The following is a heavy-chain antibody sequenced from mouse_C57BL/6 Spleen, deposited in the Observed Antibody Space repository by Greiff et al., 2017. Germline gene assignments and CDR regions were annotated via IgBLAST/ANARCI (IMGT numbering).Heavy chain of an antibody. Sequence: VQLKQSGPELVKPGASVKISCKASGYSFTDYNMNWVKQSNGKSLEWIGVINPNYGTTSYNQKFKGKATLTVDQSSSTAYMQLNSLTSEDSAVYYCAAGGYSNYDAMDYWGQGTSVTVSS. CDR1: GYSFTDYN. CDR3: AAGGYSNYDAMDY. D-gene: IGHD2-5*01. V-gene: IGHV1-39*01. CDR2: INPNYGTT. J-gene: IGHJ4*01.